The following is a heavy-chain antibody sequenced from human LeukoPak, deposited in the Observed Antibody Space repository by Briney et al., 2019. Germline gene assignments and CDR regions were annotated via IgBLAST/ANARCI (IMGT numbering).Heavy chain of an antibody. J-gene: IGHJ4*02. CDR2: IKQDGSEK. D-gene: IGHD5-12*01. Sequence: GGSLRLSCAASGFTFSSYWMSWVRQAPGKGLEWVANIKQDGSEKYYVDSVKGRFTISGDNAKNSLYLQMNSLRAEDTAVYYCASGYSGYDLAYWGQGTLVTVSS. CDR1: GFTFSSYW. CDR3: ASGYSGYDLAY. V-gene: IGHV3-7*01.